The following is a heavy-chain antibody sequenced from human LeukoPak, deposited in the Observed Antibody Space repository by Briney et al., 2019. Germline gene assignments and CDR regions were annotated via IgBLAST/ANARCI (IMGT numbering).Heavy chain of an antibody. V-gene: IGHV3-23*01. J-gene: IGHJ5*02. CDR1: ELHA. CDR2: ISRSGRST. CDR3: ARNWFDP. Sequence: PGGSLRLACAASELHAMTWVRQGPGKGLEWVSAISRSGRSTYYADSVKGRFTISRDKSKNTVYLQMNSLRFEDTAMYYCARNWFDPWGQGTLVTVSS.